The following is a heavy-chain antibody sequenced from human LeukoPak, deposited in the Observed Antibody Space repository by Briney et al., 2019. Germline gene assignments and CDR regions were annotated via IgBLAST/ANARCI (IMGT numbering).Heavy chain of an antibody. CDR3: AKGVRLTMVRVFDY. Sequence: GGSLRLSCAASGFSFSSCAMSWVRQAPGKGLEWVAFIRYDGSNKYYADSVKGRFTISRDNSKNTLYLQMNSLRAEDTAVYYCAKGVRLTMVRVFDYWGQGTLVTVSS. J-gene: IGHJ4*02. D-gene: IGHD3-10*01. CDR2: IRYDGSNK. V-gene: IGHV3-30*02. CDR1: GFSFSSCA.